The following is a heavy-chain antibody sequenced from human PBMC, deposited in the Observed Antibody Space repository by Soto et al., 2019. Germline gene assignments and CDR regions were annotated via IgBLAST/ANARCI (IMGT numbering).Heavy chain of an antibody. CDR2: INGFGGST. D-gene: IGHD2-2*01. Sequence: PGGSLRLSCAASGFTFNTYAMTWVRQAPGKGLEWVSAINGFGGSTYYADSMQGRFTISRDNSKNTLYLQMNSLRVEDTAVYYCAKGRGPAAYYFDYWGQGTVVTVSS. J-gene: IGHJ4*02. V-gene: IGHV3-23*01. CDR1: GFTFNTYA. CDR3: AKGRGPAAYYFDY.